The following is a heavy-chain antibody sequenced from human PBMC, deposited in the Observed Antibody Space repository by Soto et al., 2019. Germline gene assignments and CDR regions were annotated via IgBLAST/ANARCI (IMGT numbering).Heavy chain of an antibody. CDR3: ARGAGFSYASTWFDI. V-gene: IGHV3-11*05. D-gene: IGHD5-18*01. CDR2: ISHNSDYT. Sequence: PVGSLRLSCAASGLNFGLSFMIWMRQRPGKGLEWVSFISHNSDYTNYADSVRGRFTISRDNDKSSIYLQMNSLRADDTAVYYCARGAGFSYASTWFDIWGQGTLVTVSS. J-gene: IGHJ5*02. CDR1: GLNFGLSF.